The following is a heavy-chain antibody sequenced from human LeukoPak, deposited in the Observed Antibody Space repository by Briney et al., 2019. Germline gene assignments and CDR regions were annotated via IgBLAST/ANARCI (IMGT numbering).Heavy chain of an antibody. D-gene: IGHD1-1*01. J-gene: IGHJ4*02. CDR2: IYYSGST. V-gene: IGHV4-31*03. CDR3: ARGSRRDGYNWNFHGY. CDR1: GGSISSGGYY. Sequence: SETLSLTCTVSGGSISSGGYYWSWIRQHPGKGLEWIGYIYYSGSTYYNPSLKSRVTISVDTSKNQFSLKPSSVTAADTAVYYCARGSRRDGYNWNFHGYWGQGTLVTVSS.